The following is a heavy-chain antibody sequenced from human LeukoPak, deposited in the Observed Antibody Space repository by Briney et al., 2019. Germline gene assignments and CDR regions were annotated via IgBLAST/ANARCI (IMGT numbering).Heavy chain of an antibody. J-gene: IGHJ4*02. CDR1: GGSISSYY. CDR2: IYTSGST. D-gene: IGHD3-22*01. V-gene: IGHV4-4*07. CDR3: ARGATYYYDSSGYYYGQYYFDY. Sequence: PSETLSLTCTVSGGSISSYYWSWIRQPARKGLEWIGRIYTSGSTNYNPSLKSRVTMSVDTSKNQFSLKLSSVTAADTAVYYCARGATYYYDSSGYYYGQYYFDYWGQGTLVTVSS.